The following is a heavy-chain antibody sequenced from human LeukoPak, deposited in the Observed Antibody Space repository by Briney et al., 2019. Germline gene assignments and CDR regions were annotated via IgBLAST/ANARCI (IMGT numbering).Heavy chain of an antibody. CDR2: INTNTGNP. CDR3: AREFSSYNSIPAAGLENWFDP. Sequence: GASVKVSCKASGYTFTKYTMNWVRQAPGQGLEWMGWINTNTGNPTYAQGFTGRFVFSLDTSVSTAYLQISSLKAEDTAVYYCAREFSSYNSIPAAGLENWFDPWGQGTLVTVSS. V-gene: IGHV7-4-1*02. D-gene: IGHD6-13*01. CDR1: GYTFTKYT. J-gene: IGHJ5*02.